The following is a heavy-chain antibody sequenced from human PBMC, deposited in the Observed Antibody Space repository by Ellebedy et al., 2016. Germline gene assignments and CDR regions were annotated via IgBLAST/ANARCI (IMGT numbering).Heavy chain of an antibody. CDR2: SYSSGSA. V-gene: IGHV4-31*03. CDR3: ARRTTFWSGYYDF. J-gene: IGHJ4*02. CDR1: GGSLSSSDHY. D-gene: IGHD3-3*01. Sequence: SETLSLXXTVSGGSLSSSDHYWSWIRQHPGKGLEWIGNSYSSGSAYYTPSLKSRVTISVDTSKNQVSLKLNFVTSADTAVYYCARRTTFWSGYYDFWGQGTLVTVSS.